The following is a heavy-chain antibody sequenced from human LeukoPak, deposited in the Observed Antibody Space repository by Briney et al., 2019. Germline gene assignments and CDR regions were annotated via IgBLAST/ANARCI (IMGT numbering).Heavy chain of an antibody. CDR2: INPRSGGT. CDR1: GYTFTDNY. D-gene: IGHD2-21*02. V-gene: IGHV1-2*02. Sequence: GASVKVSCKASGYTFTDNYIHWVRQAPGQGLEWMGWINPRSGGTSYGQKFQGRVTVTRDTSISTAYMELSSLTSDDTAVYYCGRVAYCGSGCYYYFDYWGQETLVTVSS. CDR3: GRVAYCGSGCYYYFDY. J-gene: IGHJ4*02.